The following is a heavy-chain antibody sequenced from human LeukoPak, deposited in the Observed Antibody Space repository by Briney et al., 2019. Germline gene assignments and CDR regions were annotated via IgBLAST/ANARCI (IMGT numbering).Heavy chain of an antibody. J-gene: IGHJ5*02. D-gene: IGHD2-15*01. V-gene: IGHV1-18*01. CDR3: ARYLGGYCSGGSCYSDWFDP. CDR1: VYTFTNYG. Sequence: GASVTVSFMCSVYTFTNYGISWVGQAPGQGLEWMGWISAYNGNTNYAQRLQGRVTITTDTSTSTAYMELRSLRSDDTAVYYCARYLGGYCSGGSCYSDWFDPWGQGTLVTVSS. CDR2: ISAYNGNT.